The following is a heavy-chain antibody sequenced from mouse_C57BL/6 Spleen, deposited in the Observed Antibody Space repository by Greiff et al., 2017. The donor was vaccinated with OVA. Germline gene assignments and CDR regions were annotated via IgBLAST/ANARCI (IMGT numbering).Heavy chain of an antibody. CDR3: ARDYVLYFDY. V-gene: IGHV1-76*01. CDR2: IYPGSGNT. Sequence: QVQLKQSGAELVRPGASVKLSCKASGYTFTDYYINWVKQRPGQGLEWIARIYPGSGNTYYNEKFKGKATLTAEKSSSTAYMQLSSLTSEDSAVYFCARDYVLYFDYWGQGTTLTVSS. D-gene: IGHD5-5*01. J-gene: IGHJ2*01. CDR1: GYTFTDYY.